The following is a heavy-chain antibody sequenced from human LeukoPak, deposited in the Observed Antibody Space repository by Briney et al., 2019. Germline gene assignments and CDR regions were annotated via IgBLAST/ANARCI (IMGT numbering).Heavy chain of an antibody. CDR1: GFTFSSYA. CDR2: ISSNGGST. J-gene: IGHJ4*02. D-gene: IGHD6-19*01. Sequence: PGGSLRLSCVASGFTFSSYAMHWVRQAPGKGLEYVSAISSNGGSTHYANSVKGRFTISRDNAKNSLYLQMNSLRAEDTAVYYCAREEGAVAGTETGFDYWGQGTLVTVSS. V-gene: IGHV3-64*01. CDR3: AREEGAVAGTETGFDY.